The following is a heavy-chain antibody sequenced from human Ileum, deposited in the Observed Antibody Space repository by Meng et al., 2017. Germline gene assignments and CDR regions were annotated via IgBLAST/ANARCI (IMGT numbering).Heavy chain of an antibody. V-gene: IGHV4-4*02. CDR1: SGSISSNTY. Sequence: VQLQESGPGLVRPSGTLYLTCAVSSGSISSNTYWSWVRQPPGKGLEWIGQISHSGSAYYNPSLKSRVTMSVDKSKSQFSLMLTSVTAADTAIYYCARHGGYSQDFWGQGTLVTVSS. D-gene: IGHD4-23*01. J-gene: IGHJ4*02. CDR3: ARHGGYSQDF. CDR2: ISHSGSA.